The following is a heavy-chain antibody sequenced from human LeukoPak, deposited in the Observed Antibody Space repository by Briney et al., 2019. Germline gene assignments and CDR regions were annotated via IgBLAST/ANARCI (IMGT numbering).Heavy chain of an antibody. CDR1: GFTFSSYW. CDR2: INSDGCRT. J-gene: IGHJ4*02. V-gene: IGHV3-74*01. D-gene: IGHD3-10*01. CDR3: AEDFGV. Sequence: GGSETLFCAAAGFTFSSYWMHWVRQAPGKGLVWVSRINSDGCRTSYVDSVKGRFTISRDNAKNTLYLQMNSLRAEDTAVYYCAEDFGVWGQGTLVTVSS.